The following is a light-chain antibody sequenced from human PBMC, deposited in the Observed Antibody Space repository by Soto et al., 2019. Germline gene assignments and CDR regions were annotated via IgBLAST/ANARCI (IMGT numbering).Light chain of an antibody. CDR3: QQNGASHPFI. CDR2: AVS. J-gene: IGKJ3*01. V-gene: IGKV3-20*01. CDR1: QNVNNY. Sequence: EIALTQSPGTLSLSPGERATLSCRASQNVNNYLAWYQQKPCQAPRRLIYAVSSSATGIPDRFSGIGSGTDFTLTISRLEPEDVAVYYCQQNGASHPFIFGPGTKVDIK.